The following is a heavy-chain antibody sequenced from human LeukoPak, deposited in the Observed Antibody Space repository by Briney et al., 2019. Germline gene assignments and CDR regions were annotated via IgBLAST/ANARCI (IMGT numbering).Heavy chain of an antibody. V-gene: IGHV3-30*18. D-gene: IGHD5-18*01. J-gene: IGHJ4*02. CDR3: AKGGYSYGLLGEDY. CDR1: GFTFSSYG. CDR2: ISYDGSNK. Sequence: PGGSLRLSCAASGFTFSSYGMHWVRQAPGKGLEWVAVISYDGSNKYYADSVKGRFTISRDNSKNTLYLQMNSLRAEDTAVYYCAKGGYSYGLLGEDYWGQGTLVTVSS.